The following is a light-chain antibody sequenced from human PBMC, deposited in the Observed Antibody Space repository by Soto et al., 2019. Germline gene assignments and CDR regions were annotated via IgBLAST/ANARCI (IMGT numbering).Light chain of an antibody. CDR1: QSIGGY. J-gene: IGKJ3*01. Sequence: DIPMTPSPSSLSASVGDRVTVTCRSSQSIGGYLNWYQQKPGKAPTLLMHAASTLQSGVPSRFSGSGSGTDYTLTISSLQPEDFATYCCQQSYSNPFTFGPGTQVEIK. CDR2: AAS. CDR3: QQSYSNPFT. V-gene: IGKV1-39*01.